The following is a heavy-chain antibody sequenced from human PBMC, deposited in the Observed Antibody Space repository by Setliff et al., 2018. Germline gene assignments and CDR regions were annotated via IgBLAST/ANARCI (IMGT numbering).Heavy chain of an antibody. CDR3: ARGRNVAARLLDS. CDR1: GASISGNSYY. J-gene: IGHJ4*02. D-gene: IGHD6-6*01. Sequence: PSETLSLTCTVSGASISGNSYYWAWLRQPPGKGLEWIVSTYYGGSTYYNPSLMSRVTMSVDTSKDQFSLKLISMTAADTSVYYCARGRNVAARLLDSWGQGTLVTVSS. V-gene: IGHV4-39*07. CDR2: TYYGGST.